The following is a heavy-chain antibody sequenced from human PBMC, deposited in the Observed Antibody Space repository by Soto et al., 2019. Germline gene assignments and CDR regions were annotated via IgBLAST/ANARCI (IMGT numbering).Heavy chain of an antibody. V-gene: IGHV2-5*02. CDR1: GFSLSTSAVG. Sequence: ITLKESGPTLVKPTQTLTLTCTFSGFSLSTSAVGVGWIRQPPGKALEWLALIYWDDDKRYSPFLKSRLIITQDTSKNQVVLTMTNIDPVDTATYYCGYVYYNSGRWDAWGQGTLVTVSS. CDR2: IYWDDDK. J-gene: IGHJ5*02. D-gene: IGHD3-10*01. CDR3: GYVYYNSGRWDA.